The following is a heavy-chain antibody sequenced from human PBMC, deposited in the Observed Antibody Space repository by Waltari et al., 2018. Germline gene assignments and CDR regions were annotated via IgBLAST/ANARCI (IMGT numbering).Heavy chain of an antibody. Sequence: QVQLVEFGGGVVQSGSSLRLSCEDAGFTSGSSSMHWVCQAPGKGLEWVAVISYDGSNKYYADSVKGRFTISRDNSKNTLYLQMYSLRTEDTAVYYCARDNWNDLSFDYWGQGTLVTVSS. V-gene: IGHV3-30-3*01. CDR2: ISYDGSNK. J-gene: IGHJ4*02. CDR3: ARDNWNDLSFDY. D-gene: IGHD1-20*01. CDR1: GFTSGSSS.